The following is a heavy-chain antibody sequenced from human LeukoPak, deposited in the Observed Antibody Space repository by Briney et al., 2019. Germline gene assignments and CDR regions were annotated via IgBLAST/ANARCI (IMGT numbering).Heavy chain of an antibody. CDR2: IYYSGST. Sequence: KASETLSLTCTVSGGSISSSSYYWGWIRQPPGKGLEWIGYIYYSGSTNYNPSLKSRVTISVDTSKNQFSLKLSSVTAADTAVYYCARASIAAWKYFDYWGQGTLVTVSS. CDR1: GGSISSSSYY. J-gene: IGHJ4*02. CDR3: ARASIAAWKYFDY. D-gene: IGHD6-6*01. V-gene: IGHV4-61*05.